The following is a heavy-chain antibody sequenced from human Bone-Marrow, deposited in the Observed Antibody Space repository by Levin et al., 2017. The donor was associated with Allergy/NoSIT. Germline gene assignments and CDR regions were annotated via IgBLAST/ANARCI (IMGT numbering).Heavy chain of an antibody. Sequence: GGSLRLSCAASGFTFSSYSMNWVRQAPGKGLEWVSSISSSSSYIYYADSVKGRFTISRDNARNSLYLQMNSLRAEDTAVYYCARDRVATTNGDYYGMDVWGQGTTVTVSS. CDR1: GFTFSSYS. J-gene: IGHJ6*02. CDR3: ARDRVATTNGDYYGMDV. CDR2: ISSSSSYI. D-gene: IGHD5-12*01. V-gene: IGHV3-21*01.